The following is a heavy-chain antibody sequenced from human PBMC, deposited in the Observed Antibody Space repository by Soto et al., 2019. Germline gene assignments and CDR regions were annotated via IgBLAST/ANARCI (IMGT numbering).Heavy chain of an antibody. CDR1: GFTFSDYG. CDR2: INPTGSNI. CDR3: VLGTTSTFAFDV. Sequence: GGSLSLSCLASGFTFSDYGLNWVRRAPGRGLEWIAYINPTGSNIYYADSVEGRFTVSRDNVVNSLSLQLNSLRDEDTAVYYCVLGTTSTFAFDVWGQGTSVTVSS. V-gene: IGHV3-48*02. D-gene: IGHD2-2*01. J-gene: IGHJ6*02.